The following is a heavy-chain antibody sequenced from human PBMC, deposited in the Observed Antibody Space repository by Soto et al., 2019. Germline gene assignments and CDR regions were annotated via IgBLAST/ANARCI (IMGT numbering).Heavy chain of an antibody. CDR1: GGSISSYY. Sequence: SETLSLTCTVSGGSISSYYWSWIRQPPGKGLKWIGYIYYTGLSNSNPSLNSRVTMSVDTSKNQFSLKLSSVTAADTAVYFCATRPPQIVVTLLPFPSWGQGTPVTVSS. D-gene: IGHD2-15*01. V-gene: IGHV4-59*01. CDR2: IYYTGLS. J-gene: IGHJ5*02. CDR3: ATRPPQIVVTLLPFPS.